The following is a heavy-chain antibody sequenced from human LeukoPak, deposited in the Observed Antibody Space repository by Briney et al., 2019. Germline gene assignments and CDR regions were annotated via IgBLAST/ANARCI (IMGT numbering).Heavy chain of an antibody. CDR1: GGSFSGYY. CDR3: ARVLYSESYLGLFDP. Sequence: PSETLSLTCAVYGGSFSGYYWSWIRQPPGKGLEWIGEINHSGSTNYNPSLKSRVTISVDTSKNQFSLKLSSVTAADTAVYYCARVLYSESYLGLFDPWGEGTLVTVSS. CDR2: INHSGST. V-gene: IGHV4-34*01. J-gene: IGHJ5*02. D-gene: IGHD1-26*01.